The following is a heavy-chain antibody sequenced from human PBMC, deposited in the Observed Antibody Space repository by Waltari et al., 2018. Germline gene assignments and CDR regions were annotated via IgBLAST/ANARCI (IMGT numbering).Heavy chain of an antibody. J-gene: IGHJ6*02. V-gene: IGHV3-9*01. CDR2: ISLNSGSI. CDR1: GFTFDDYA. Sequence: EVQLVESGGGLVQPGRSLRLSCAASGFTFDDYAMHWVRQAPGKGLEWVSGISLNSGSIGYADSVKGRFTISRDNAKNSLYLQMNSLRAEDTALYYCAKGADPTRRYYGMDVWGQGTTVTVSS. CDR3: AKGADPTRRYYGMDV.